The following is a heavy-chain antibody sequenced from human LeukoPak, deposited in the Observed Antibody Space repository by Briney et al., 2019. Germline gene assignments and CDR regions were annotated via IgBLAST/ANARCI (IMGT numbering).Heavy chain of an antibody. J-gene: IGHJ3*02. Sequence: SETLSLTCIVSSASVSSGSYYWSWIRQPPGKGLEWIGHTYYSGGTNYNPSLKSRVTISVDTSKNQLSLKLSSVTAADTAVYYCARHPDAFDIWGQGTMVTVSS. CDR1: SASVSSGSYY. V-gene: IGHV4-61*01. CDR3: ARHPDAFDI. CDR2: TYYSGGT.